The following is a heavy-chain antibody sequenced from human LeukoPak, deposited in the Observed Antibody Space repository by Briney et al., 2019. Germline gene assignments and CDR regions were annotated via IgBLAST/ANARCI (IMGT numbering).Heavy chain of an antibody. V-gene: IGHV1-46*01. CDR3: ATYCGGDCYLRVNWFDP. CDR1: GYTFSSYY. J-gene: IGHJ5*02. Sequence: GASVKVSCKASGYTFSSYYVHWVRQAPGQGLEWMGVISPGGGTTNYVQNFQGRVTMTRNTSISTAYMELSSLRSEDTAVYYCATYCGGDCYLRVNWFDPWGQGTLVTVSS. D-gene: IGHD2-21*02. CDR2: ISPGGGTT.